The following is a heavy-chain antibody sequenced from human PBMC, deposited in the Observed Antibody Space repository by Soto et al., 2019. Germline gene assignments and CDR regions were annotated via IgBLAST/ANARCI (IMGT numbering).Heavy chain of an antibody. CDR2: SYTSASI. J-gene: IGHJ6*02. Sequence: SETLSLTCSVSGADINTYSWTWIRQPAGKGLEWIGRSYTSASINYNPSLRGRVTLSVDTSTNQVSLKLASVTAADTAVYYCARDREAGYNFYYGMDVWGQGTTVTVSS. CDR1: GADINTYS. V-gene: IGHV4-4*07. D-gene: IGHD6-19*01. CDR3: ARDREAGYNFYYGMDV.